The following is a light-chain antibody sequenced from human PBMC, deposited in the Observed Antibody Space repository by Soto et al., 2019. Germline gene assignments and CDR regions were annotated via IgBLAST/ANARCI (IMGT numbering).Light chain of an antibody. V-gene: IGKV3-20*01. CDR1: QSVTNNF. J-gene: IGKJ3*01. CDR3: QQYGTPLFA. CDR2: GAS. Sequence: IVLTQSPGTLSLSPGERATLSCVASQSVTNNFLAWYQQKPGQAPRLLIYGASSRATGVPHRFSGSGSGTDFALTISRLETGDFAVDYCQQYGTPLFAVGPRTKVYIK.